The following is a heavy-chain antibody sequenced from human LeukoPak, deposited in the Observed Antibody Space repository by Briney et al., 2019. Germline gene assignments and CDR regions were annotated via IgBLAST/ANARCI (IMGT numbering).Heavy chain of an antibody. V-gene: IGHV1-69*13. CDR1: GGTFISYA. Sequence: SVKVSCKAAGGTFISYAISWVRQAAGQGHEGRGGIIPILGRAKDAQKFQGRVTITSDECTSTAYMALSSLRSEDTAVYYCARTGYCSSTSCYIFDYWGQGTPVTVSS. J-gene: IGHJ4*02. CDR2: IIPILGRA. D-gene: IGHD2-2*02. CDR3: ARTGYCSSTSCYIFDY.